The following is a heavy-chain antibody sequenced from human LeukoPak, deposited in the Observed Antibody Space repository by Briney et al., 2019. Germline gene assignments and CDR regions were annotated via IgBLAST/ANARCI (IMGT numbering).Heavy chain of an antibody. CDR1: GFTFSSYA. CDR3: AREHSIAVAGVNYYGMDV. CDR2: ISYDGSNK. D-gene: IGHD6-19*01. Sequence: GGSLRLSCAASGFTFSSYAMHWVRQAPGKGLEWVAVISYDGSNKYYADSVKGRFTISRDNSKNTLYLQMNSLRAEDTAVYYCAREHSIAVAGVNYYGMDVWGQGTTVTVSS. J-gene: IGHJ6*02. V-gene: IGHV3-30-3*01.